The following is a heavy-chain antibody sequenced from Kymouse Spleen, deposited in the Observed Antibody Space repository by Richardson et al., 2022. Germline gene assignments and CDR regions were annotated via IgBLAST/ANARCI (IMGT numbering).Heavy chain of an antibody. CDR2: INHSGST. CDR1: GGSFSGYY. V-gene: IGHV4-34*01. J-gene: IGHJ6*02. Sequence: QVQLQQWGAGLLKPSETLSLTCAVYGGSFSGYYWSWIRQPPGKGLEWIGEINHSGSTNYNPSLKSRVTISVDTSKNQFSLKLSSVTAADTAVYYCARVAGATDYYYGMDVWGQGTTVTVSS. CDR3: ARVAGATDYYYGMDV. D-gene: IGHD1-26*01.